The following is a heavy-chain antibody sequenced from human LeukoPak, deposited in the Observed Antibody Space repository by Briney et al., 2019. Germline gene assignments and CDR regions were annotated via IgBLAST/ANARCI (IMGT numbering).Heavy chain of an antibody. J-gene: IGHJ4*02. D-gene: IGHD2-15*01. CDR1: GYTFTSYG. Sequence: ASVKVSCKASGYTFTSYGISWVRQAPGQGLEWMGWISAYNGNTNYAQKLQGRVTMTTDTSTSTAYMELRSLRSDDTAVYYCAREVVSGPNTVVADGYWGQGTLVTVSS. CDR3: AREVVSGPNTVVADGY. V-gene: IGHV1-18*01. CDR2: ISAYNGNT.